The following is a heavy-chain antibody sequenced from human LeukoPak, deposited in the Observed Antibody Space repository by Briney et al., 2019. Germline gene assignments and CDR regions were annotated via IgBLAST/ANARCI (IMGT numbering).Heavy chain of an antibody. J-gene: IGHJ6*03. Sequence: TASETLSLTCTVSGGSISSNSYYWGWIRQPPGKGLKWIGSIYYSGSTYYNPSLKSRVTISVDTSKNQFSLKLSSVTAADTAVYYCARHYGDYEEYMDVWGKGTAVTVSS. CDR1: GGSISSNSYY. D-gene: IGHD4-17*01. CDR2: IYYSGST. V-gene: IGHV4-39*01. CDR3: ARHYGDYEEYMDV.